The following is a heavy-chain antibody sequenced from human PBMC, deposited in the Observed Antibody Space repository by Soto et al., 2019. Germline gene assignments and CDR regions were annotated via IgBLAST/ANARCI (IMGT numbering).Heavy chain of an antibody. CDR3: ARDGRVVAARPFYFNY. Sequence: ASVKVSCKASGYTFTSYGISWVRQAPGQGLEWMGIINPSGGSTSYAQKFQGRVTMTRDTSTSTVYMELSSLRSEDTALFYCARDGRVVAARPFYFNYWGQGTLVTVSS. J-gene: IGHJ4*02. D-gene: IGHD6-6*01. CDR1: GYTFTSYG. V-gene: IGHV1-46*01. CDR2: INPSGGST.